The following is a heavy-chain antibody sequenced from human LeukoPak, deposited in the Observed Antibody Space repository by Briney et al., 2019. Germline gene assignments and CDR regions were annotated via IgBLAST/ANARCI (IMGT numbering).Heavy chain of an antibody. J-gene: IGHJ4*02. V-gene: IGHV4-59*01. D-gene: IGHD4-11*01. CDR1: GGSISSYY. Sequence: PSETLSLTCTVSGGSISSYYWSWIRQPPGKGLKWIGYIYYSGSTNYNPSLKSRVTISVDTPKNQFSLKLSSVTAADTAVYYCARHGGTRVTLVQVYYFDYWGQGTLVTVSS. CDR3: ARHGGTRVTLVQVYYFDY. CDR2: IYYSGST.